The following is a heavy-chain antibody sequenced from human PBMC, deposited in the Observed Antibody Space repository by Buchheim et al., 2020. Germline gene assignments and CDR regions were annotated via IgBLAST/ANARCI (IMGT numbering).Heavy chain of an antibody. CDR3: ARRMTFGATPGLDP. CDR2: IFNTAGGT. V-gene: IGHV3-23*04. Sequence: EVQVVESGGGLVQPGGSLRLSCAASGFTFSSYAMTWVRQAPGKGLEWVSTIFNTAGGTYYADSVKGRFTISRDNSQNTVYLQMNTLGAEDTALYYCARRMTFGATPGLDPWGQGTL. J-gene: IGHJ5*02. D-gene: IGHD3/OR15-3a*01. CDR1: GFTFSSYA.